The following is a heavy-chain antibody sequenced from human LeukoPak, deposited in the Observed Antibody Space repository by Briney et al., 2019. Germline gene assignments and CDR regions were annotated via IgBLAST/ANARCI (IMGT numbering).Heavy chain of an antibody. CDR2: FDPEDGET. CDR1: GYTLTELS. Sequence: GASVKVSFKVSGYTLTELSMHWVRQAPGKGLEWMGSFDPEDGETIYAQKFQGRVTMTEDASTDKSYVELSSLRSDDTAVYYCAADRAWNDSPSFDSWGQGTLVTVSS. CDR3: AADRAWNDSPSFDS. D-gene: IGHD1-1*01. V-gene: IGHV1-24*01. J-gene: IGHJ4*02.